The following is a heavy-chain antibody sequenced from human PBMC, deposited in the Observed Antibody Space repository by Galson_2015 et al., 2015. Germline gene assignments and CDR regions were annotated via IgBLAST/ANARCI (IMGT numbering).Heavy chain of an antibody. J-gene: IGHJ4*02. D-gene: IGHD3-3*01. V-gene: IGHV3-11*06. CDR3: ARQILDYDFWSGYYPTNFDY. Sequence: KGRFTISRDNAKNSLYLQMNSLGAEDTAVYCCARQILDYDFWSGYYPTNFDYWGQGTLVTVSS.